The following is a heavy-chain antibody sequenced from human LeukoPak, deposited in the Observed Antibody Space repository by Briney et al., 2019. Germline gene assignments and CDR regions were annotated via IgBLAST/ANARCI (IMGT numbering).Heavy chain of an antibody. CDR3: ARANTMIVGLDY. CDR2: IYHSGST. CDR1: GGSIRSGGDS. Sequence: SQTLSLTCAVSGGSIRSGGDSWSWIRQPPGKGLEWIGEIYHSGSTNYNPSLESRVTISVDKSKNHFSLKLSSVTAADTAVYYCARANTMIVGLDYWGQGTLVTVSS. V-gene: IGHV4-30-2*01. D-gene: IGHD3-22*01. J-gene: IGHJ4*02.